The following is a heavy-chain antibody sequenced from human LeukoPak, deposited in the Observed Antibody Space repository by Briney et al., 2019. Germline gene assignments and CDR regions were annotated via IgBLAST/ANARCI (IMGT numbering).Heavy chain of an antibody. CDR3: ARGVARSVAILTRFDY. Sequence: GSLRLSCTASGFTFNTHAMSWVRRAPGKGLEWIGEINHSGSTNYSPSLKSRVTISVDTSKNQFSLKLSSVTAADTAVYYCARGVARSVAILTRFDYWGQGTLVTVSS. J-gene: IGHJ4*02. CDR1: GFTFNTHA. D-gene: IGHD3-9*01. V-gene: IGHV4-34*01. CDR2: INHSGST.